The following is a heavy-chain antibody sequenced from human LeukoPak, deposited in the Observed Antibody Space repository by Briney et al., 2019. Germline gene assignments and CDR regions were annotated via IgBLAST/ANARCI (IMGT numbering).Heavy chain of an antibody. D-gene: IGHD3-10*01. V-gene: IGHV3-53*01. CDR1: GFTVSSNY. CDR3: ARSLRVRGVPDYMDV. J-gene: IGHJ6*03. Sequence: GGSLRLSCAASGFTVSSNYMSWVRQAPGKGLEWVSVIYSGGSTYYADSVKGRFTISRDNPKNTLYLQMNSLRAEDTAVYYCARSLRVRGVPDYMDVWGKETTVTISS. CDR2: IYSGGST.